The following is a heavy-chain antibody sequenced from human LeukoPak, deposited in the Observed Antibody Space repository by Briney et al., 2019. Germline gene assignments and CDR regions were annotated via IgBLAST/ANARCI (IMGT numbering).Heavy chain of an antibody. D-gene: IGHD4-17*01. CDR3: ARKSTTVTTRDAFDI. CDR2: TYYRSKWYN. J-gene: IGHJ3*02. CDR1: GDSVSSNSAV. V-gene: IGHV6-1*01. Sequence: SQTLSLTCAIFGDSVSSNSAVWNWIRQSPSRGFEWLGRTYYRSKWYNDYAVSLKSRISINPDTSKNQFSLQLNSVSPGDTAVYYCARKSTTVTTRDAFDIWGQGTMVTVSS.